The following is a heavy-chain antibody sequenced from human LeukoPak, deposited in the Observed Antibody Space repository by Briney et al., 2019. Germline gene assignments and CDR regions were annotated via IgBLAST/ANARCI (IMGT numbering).Heavy chain of an antibody. D-gene: IGHD4-17*01. Sequence: SETLSLTCTVSGGSISSSSYYWGWIRQPPGKGLEWIGSIYYSGSTCYNPSLKSRVTISVDTSKNQFSLKLSSVTAADTAVYYCAREMTTGRYFDYWGQGTLVTVSS. V-gene: IGHV4-39*07. CDR2: IYYSGST. CDR3: AREMTTGRYFDY. J-gene: IGHJ4*02. CDR1: GGSISSSSYY.